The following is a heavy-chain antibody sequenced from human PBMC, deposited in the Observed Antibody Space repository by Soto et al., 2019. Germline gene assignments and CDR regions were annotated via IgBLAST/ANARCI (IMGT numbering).Heavy chain of an antibody. CDR1: GFTFSSYA. CDR2: ISYDGSNK. J-gene: IGHJ4*02. V-gene: IGHV3-30-3*01. D-gene: IGHD6-13*01. CDR3: AREESWTRAVDY. Sequence: QVQLVESGGGVVQPGRSLRLSCAASGFTFSSYAMHWDRQAPGKGLEWVAVISYDGSNKYYADSVKGRFTISRDNSKNTLYLQMNSLRAEDTAVYYCAREESWTRAVDYWGQGTLVTVSS.